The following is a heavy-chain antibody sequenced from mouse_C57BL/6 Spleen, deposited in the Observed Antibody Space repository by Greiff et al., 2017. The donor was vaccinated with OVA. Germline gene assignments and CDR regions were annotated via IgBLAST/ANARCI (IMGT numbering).Heavy chain of an antibody. J-gene: IGHJ2*01. Sequence: EVNLVESGGGLVKPGGSLKLSCAASGFTFSSYAMSWVRQTPEKRLEWVATISDGGSYTYYPDNVKGRFTISRDNAKNNLYLQMSHLKSEDTAMYYCARDEDGPDYWGQGTTLTVSS. V-gene: IGHV5-4*01. CDR3: ARDEDGPDY. CDR2: ISDGGSYT. D-gene: IGHD1-1*01. CDR1: GFTFSSYA.